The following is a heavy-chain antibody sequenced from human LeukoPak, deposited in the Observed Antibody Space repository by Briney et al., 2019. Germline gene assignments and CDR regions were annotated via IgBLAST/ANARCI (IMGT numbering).Heavy chain of an antibody. D-gene: IGHD3-3*01. CDR3: ARGRGADFGVVITTNYYYYMDV. Sequence: GASVKVSCKASGYTFTGYYMHWVRQAPGQGLEWMGWINPNSGGTNYAQKFQGRVTMTRDTSISTAYMELSSLRSEDTAVYYCARGRGADFGVVITTNYYYYMDVWGKGTTVTVSS. V-gene: IGHV1-2*02. J-gene: IGHJ6*03. CDR2: INPNSGGT. CDR1: GYTFTGYY.